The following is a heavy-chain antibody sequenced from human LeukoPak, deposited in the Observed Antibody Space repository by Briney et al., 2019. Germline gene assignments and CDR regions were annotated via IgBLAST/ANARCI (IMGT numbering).Heavy chain of an antibody. CDR3: ARVRPLLGDDLDV. V-gene: IGHV1-8*01. Sequence: GASVKVSCKASGYTFTSYDINWVRQATGQGLEWMGWMNPNSGNTGYAQKFQGRVTMTEDTSTDTAYMELSSLRSEDTAVYYCARVRPLLGDDLDVWGKGTTVTVSS. J-gene: IGHJ6*04. D-gene: IGHD5-12*01. CDR1: GYTFTSYD. CDR2: MNPNSGNT.